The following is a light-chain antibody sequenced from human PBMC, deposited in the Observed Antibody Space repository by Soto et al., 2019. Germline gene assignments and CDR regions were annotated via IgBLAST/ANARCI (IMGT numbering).Light chain of an antibody. CDR1: TGAVTNGHY. V-gene: IGLV7-46*01. CDR2: DTT. CDR3: LLSYNGPYV. J-gene: IGLJ1*01. Sequence: AVVTHEPSLTVSPGGTVTLTCGSSTGAVTNGHYPYWFQQKPGQAPRTLIYDTTNRHSWTPARFSGSLLGGKAALTLPGAPPEDEAEYYCLLSYNGPYVFGSGTKVTVL.